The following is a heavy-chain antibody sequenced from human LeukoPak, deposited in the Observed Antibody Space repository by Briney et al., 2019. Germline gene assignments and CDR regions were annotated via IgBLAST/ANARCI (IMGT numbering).Heavy chain of an antibody. CDR2: IKEDGSEE. CDR3: ATNQFWTFDS. D-gene: IGHD3/OR15-3a*01. V-gene: IGHV3-7*02. Sequence: PGGSLRLSCAASGFTFSNYWMGWVRQAPGKGLEWVSNIKEDGSEEYYVDSVKGRFTISRENARSSLYMQMNSLRAEDTAVYYCATNQFWTFDSWGQGTLVTVSS. J-gene: IGHJ4*02. CDR1: GFTFSNYW.